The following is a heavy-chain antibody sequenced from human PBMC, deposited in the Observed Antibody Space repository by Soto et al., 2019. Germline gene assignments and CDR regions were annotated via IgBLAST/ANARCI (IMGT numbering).Heavy chain of an antibody. CDR3: LSVGGTRT. J-gene: IGHJ5*02. V-gene: IGHV3-72*01. CDR1: GFPFSDLY. CDR2: IRNKANYYTT. D-gene: IGHD1-26*01. Sequence: EVQVVESGGGLVQPGGPLRLSCAASGFPFSDLYIDWVRQAPGKGLEWVARIRNKANYYTTDYAASVKGRFTISRDDSKNSVYLQMNRLKAEDTAVFYCLSVGGTRTWGQGTLVSVSS.